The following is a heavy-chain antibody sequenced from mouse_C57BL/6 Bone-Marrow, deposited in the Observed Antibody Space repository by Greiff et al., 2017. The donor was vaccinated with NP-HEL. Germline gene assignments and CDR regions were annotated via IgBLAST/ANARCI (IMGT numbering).Heavy chain of an antibody. J-gene: IGHJ4*01. CDR2: IDPENGDT. D-gene: IGHD1-1*01. CDR3: TTGASSPYAMDY. Sequence: EVQLQESGAELVRPGASVKLSCTVSGFNIKDDYMHWVKQRPEQGLEWIGWIDPENGDTEYASKFQGKATITADTSSNTAYLQLSSLTSEDTAVYYCTTGASSPYAMDYWGQGTSATVSA. CDR1: GFNIKDDY. V-gene: IGHV14-4*01.